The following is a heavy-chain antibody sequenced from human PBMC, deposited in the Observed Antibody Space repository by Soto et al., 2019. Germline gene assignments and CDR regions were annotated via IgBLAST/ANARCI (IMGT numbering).Heavy chain of an antibody. CDR1: GFTFSSYG. CDR2: IWYDGSNK. D-gene: IGHD2-2*01. J-gene: IGHJ4*02. V-gene: IGHV3-33*03. Sequence: HPGGSLRLSCAASGFTFSSYGMHWVRQAPGKGLEWVAVIWYDGSNKYYADSVKGRFTISRDNSKNSLYLEMNSLRTEDTAVYYCAKDFVYCSSTSCYLFDYWGQGSLVPVSS. CDR3: AKDFVYCSSTSCYLFDY.